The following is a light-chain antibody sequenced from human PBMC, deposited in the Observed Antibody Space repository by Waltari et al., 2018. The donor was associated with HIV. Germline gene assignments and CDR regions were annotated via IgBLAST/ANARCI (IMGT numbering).Light chain of an antibody. Sequence: QSVLTQTPSASRAPGQRILMSCSGTNSHVGNNFVSWFQQVSGGAPNLVVSSNDQRPAGVPARFSAAKAGSTASLAIARLQSDDEAEYFCASWDDNLNHWVFGGGTKLTV. CDR1: NSHVGNNF. V-gene: IGLV1-44*01. CDR3: ASWDDNLNHWV. J-gene: IGLJ3*02. CDR2: SND.